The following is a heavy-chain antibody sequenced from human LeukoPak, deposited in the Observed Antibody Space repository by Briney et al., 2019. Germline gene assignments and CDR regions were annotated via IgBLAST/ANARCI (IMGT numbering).Heavy chain of an antibody. CDR3: ARPSYYYGSS. CDR2: INPNSGGT. CDR1: GYTFTGYY. V-gene: IGHV1-2*02. J-gene: IGHJ4*02. D-gene: IGHD3-10*01. Sequence: ASVTVSCKASGYTFTGYYMHWVRQAPGQGLEWMGWINPNSGGTNYAQKFQGRVTMTRDTSISTAYMELSRLRSDDTAVYYCARPSYYYGSSWGQGTLVTVSS.